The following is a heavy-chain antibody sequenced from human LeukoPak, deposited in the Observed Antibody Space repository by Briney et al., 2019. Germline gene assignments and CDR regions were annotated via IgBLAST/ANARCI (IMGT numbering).Heavy chain of an antibody. CDR3: ASIGWWLNKAYFQD. V-gene: IGHV3-7*02. J-gene: IGHJ1*01. CDR1: GFTISTNY. D-gene: IGHD5-12*01. Sequence: GGSLRLSCAASGFTISTNYMSWVREAPGKGLEWVANIKQDGSEKYYVDSVRGRFAISRDNAKNSLYLQMNCLRVDDTAVYYCASIGWWLNKAYFQDWGQGTLVTVSS. CDR2: IKQDGSEK.